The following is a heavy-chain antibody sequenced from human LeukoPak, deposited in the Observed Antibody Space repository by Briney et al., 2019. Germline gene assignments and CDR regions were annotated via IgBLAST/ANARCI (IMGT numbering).Heavy chain of an antibody. CDR3: ARHQFYGSGSYYFDY. J-gene: IGHJ4*02. Sequence: ASETLSLTCTVSGGSISSSRFYGGWIRQPPGKGLEWIASIYYSGSTYYNPSLKSRVTISVDTSKNQFALKVSSVTAADTALYYCARHQFYGSGSYYFDYWGQGTLVTVSS. CDR1: GGSISSSRFY. CDR2: IYYSGST. D-gene: IGHD3-10*01. V-gene: IGHV4-39*01.